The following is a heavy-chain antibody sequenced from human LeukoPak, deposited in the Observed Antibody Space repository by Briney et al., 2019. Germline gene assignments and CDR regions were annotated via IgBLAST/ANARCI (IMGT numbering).Heavy chain of an antibody. D-gene: IGHD3-3*01. J-gene: IGHJ3*02. CDR1: GGSISSGDYY. CDR2: IYYSGST. CDR3: ARGSSNYDFWSGRDAFDI. Sequence: SETLSLTCTVSGGSISSGDYYWSWIRQPPGRGLEWIGYIYYSGSTYYNPSLKSRVTISVDTSKNQFSLKLSSVTAADTAVYYCARGSSNYDFWSGRDAFDIWGQGTMVTVSS. V-gene: IGHV4-30-4*08.